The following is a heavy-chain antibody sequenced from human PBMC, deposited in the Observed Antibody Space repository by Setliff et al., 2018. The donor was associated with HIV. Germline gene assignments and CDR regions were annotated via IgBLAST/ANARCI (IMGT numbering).Heavy chain of an antibody. J-gene: IGHJ6*03. CDR2: VNPNSGDA. CDR3: ARDRGVTVAGGRYFYYMDV. Sequence: ASVKVSCKASGYTFTGHYLHWVRQAPGQGLEWLGWVNPNSGDAIYAQNFQGRVTMTRDTSINAAYMELSGLRSDDTAVYYCARDRGVTVAGGRYFYYMDVWGEGTTVTVSS. CDR1: GYTFTGHY. V-gene: IGHV1-2*02. D-gene: IGHD3-10*01.